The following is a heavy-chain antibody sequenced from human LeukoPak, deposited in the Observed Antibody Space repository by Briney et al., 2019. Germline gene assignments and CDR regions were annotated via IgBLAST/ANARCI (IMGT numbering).Heavy chain of an antibody. CDR1: GFTFTDYA. J-gene: IGHJ4*02. Sequence: HTGGSLRLSCAASGFTFTDYAMSWGRQAPEKGLEWVSTISHSSGGTYYAESVKGRFTISRANSNNTVYLQMNSLRAEATAVYYCAKDREYADSCDYSGWGQGTLATVSS. V-gene: IGHV3-23*01. D-gene: IGHD3-22*01. CDR2: ISHSSGGT. CDR3: AKDREYADSCDYSG.